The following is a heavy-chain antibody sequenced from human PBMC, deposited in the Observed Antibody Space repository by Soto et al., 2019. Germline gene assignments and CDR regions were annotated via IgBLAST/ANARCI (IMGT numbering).Heavy chain of an antibody. CDR3: AKAVAGTEHDAFDI. CDR1: VYTFTSYG. V-gene: IGHV1-18*01. CDR2: ISAYNGNT. J-gene: IGHJ3*02. Sequence: ASVKVSCKASVYTFTSYGISWVRQEPGQGLEWMGWISAYNGNTNYAQKLQGRVTMTTDTSTSTAYMELRSLRSDDTAVYYCAKAVAGTEHDAFDIWGQGTMVTVSS. D-gene: IGHD6-19*01.